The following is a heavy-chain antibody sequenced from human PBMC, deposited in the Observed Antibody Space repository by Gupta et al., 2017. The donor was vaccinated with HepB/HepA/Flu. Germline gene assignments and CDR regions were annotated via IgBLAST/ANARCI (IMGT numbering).Heavy chain of an antibody. CDR3: ARESIAARLGGSMDV. CDR1: GYTFTGYY. D-gene: IGHD6-6*01. Sequence: QVQLVQSGAEVKKPGASVKVSCKASGYTFTGYYMHWVRQAPGQGLEWMGWINPNSGGTNYAQKFQGWVTMTRDTSISTAYMELSRLRSDDTAVYDCARESIAARLGGSMDVWGQGTTVTVSS. V-gene: IGHV1-2*04. J-gene: IGHJ6*02. CDR2: INPNSGGT.